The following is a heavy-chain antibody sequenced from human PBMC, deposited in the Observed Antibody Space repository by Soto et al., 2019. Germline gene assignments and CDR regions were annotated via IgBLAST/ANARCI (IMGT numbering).Heavy chain of an antibody. CDR1: GGSFSGYY. D-gene: IGHD6-13*01. Sequence: SETLSLTCAVYGGSFSGYYWSWIRQPPGKGLEWIGEINHSGSTNYNPSLKSRVTISVDTSKNQFSLKLSSVTAADTAVYYCACGPAAGTFYYYYGMDVWGQGTTVTVSS. CDR2: INHSGST. CDR3: ACGPAAGTFYYYYGMDV. V-gene: IGHV4-34*01. J-gene: IGHJ6*02.